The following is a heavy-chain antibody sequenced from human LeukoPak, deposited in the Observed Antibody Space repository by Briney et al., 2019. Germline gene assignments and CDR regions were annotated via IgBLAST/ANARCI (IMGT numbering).Heavy chain of an antibody. V-gene: IGHV4-30-2*01. CDR2: IYHSGST. CDR3: ASEDTGSFDY. CDR1: GGSISSGGYS. Sequence: SQTLSLTCAVSGGSISSGGYSWSWIRQPPGTGLEWIGYIYHSGSTYYNPSLKSRVTISVDRSKNQFSLKLSSVTAADTAVYYCASEDTGSFDYWGQGTLVTVSS. J-gene: IGHJ4*02. D-gene: IGHD2-8*02.